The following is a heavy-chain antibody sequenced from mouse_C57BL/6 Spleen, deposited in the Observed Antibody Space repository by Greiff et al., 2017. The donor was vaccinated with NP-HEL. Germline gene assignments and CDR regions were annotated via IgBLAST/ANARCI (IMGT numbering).Heavy chain of an antibody. CDR3: ARERTTAGGYFDV. Sequence: QVQLQQSGAELVRPGTSVKVSCKASGYAFTNYLIEWVKQRPGQGLEWIGVINPGSGGTNYNEKFKGKATLTADKSSSTAYMQLSSLTSEDSAVYFCARERTTAGGYFDVWGTGTTVTVSS. CDR2: INPGSGGT. CDR1: GYAFTNYL. D-gene: IGHD1-2*01. V-gene: IGHV1-54*01. J-gene: IGHJ1*03.